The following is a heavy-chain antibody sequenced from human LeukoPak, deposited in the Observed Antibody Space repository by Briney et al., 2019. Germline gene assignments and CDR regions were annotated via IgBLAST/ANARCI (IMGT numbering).Heavy chain of an antibody. D-gene: IGHD6-13*01. V-gene: IGHV4-34*01. Sequence: SETLSLTCAVYGGSFSGYYWSWIRQPPGKGLEWIGEINHSGSTNYNPPLKCRVTISVDTSKNPFSLKLSSVTAADTAVYYCARVIFRVGSSWFFDYWGQGTLVTVSS. J-gene: IGHJ4*02. CDR2: INHSGST. CDR1: GGSFSGYY. CDR3: ARVIFRVGSSWFFDY.